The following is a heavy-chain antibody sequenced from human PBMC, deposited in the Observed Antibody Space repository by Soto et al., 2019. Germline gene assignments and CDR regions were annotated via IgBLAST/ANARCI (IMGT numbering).Heavy chain of an antibody. Sequence: QVQLVQSGAEVKKPGASVKVSCKASGYTFTSYYMHWVRQAPGQGLEWMGIINPSGGSTSYAQKCQGRVTMTRDTSTSTVCMELSSLRSEDTAVYYCAMDSSSSDDGMDVWGQGTPVTVSS. J-gene: IGHJ6*02. D-gene: IGHD6-6*01. CDR2: INPSGGST. CDR3: AMDSSSSDDGMDV. V-gene: IGHV1-46*01. CDR1: GYTFTSYY.